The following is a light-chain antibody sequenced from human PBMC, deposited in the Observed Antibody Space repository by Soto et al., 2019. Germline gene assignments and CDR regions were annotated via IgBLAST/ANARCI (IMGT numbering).Light chain of an antibody. CDR2: EVS. J-gene: IGLJ1*01. Sequence: QSALTQPASVSGSPGQSITISCTGTSSDVGGYNYVSWYQQHPGKAPRVMIYEVSDRPSGVSTRFSGSKSGNTASLPISGLQAEDEGAYYCGSYTGNDNYVFGTGTKVTVL. CDR1: SSDVGGYNY. CDR3: GSYTGNDNYV. V-gene: IGLV2-14*01.